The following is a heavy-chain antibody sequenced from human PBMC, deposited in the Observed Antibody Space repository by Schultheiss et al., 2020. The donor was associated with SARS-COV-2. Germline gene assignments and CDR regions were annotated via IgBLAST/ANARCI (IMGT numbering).Heavy chain of an antibody. J-gene: IGHJ3*02. CDR1: GFTFSSYG. Sequence: GGSLRLSCAASGFTFSSYGMHWVRQAPGKGLEWVAVIWYDGSNKYYADSVKGRFTISRDNAKNSLYLQMNSLRAEDTAVYYCARPLSHGYCSSTSCPPDAFDIWGQGTMVTVSS. CDR3: ARPLSHGYCSSTSCPPDAFDI. CDR2: IWYDGSNK. V-gene: IGHV3-33*01. D-gene: IGHD2-2*01.